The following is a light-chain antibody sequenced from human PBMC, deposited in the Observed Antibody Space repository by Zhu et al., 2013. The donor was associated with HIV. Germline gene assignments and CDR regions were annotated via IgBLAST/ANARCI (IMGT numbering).Light chain of an antibody. CDR3: SSYTSSDTWV. Sequence: QSALTQPASVSGSPGQSITISCTGTSSDIGGYNYVSWYQQHPGKAPKLMLYEVSNRPSGISNRFSGSKSGNTASLTISGLQAEDEADYYCSSYTSSDTWVFGGGTKVTVL. CDR1: SSDIGGYNY. CDR2: EVS. J-gene: IGLJ3*02. V-gene: IGLV2-14*01.